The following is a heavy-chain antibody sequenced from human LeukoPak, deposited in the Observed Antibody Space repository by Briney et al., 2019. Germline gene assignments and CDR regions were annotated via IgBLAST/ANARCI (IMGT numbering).Heavy chain of an antibody. V-gene: IGHV3-23*01. CDR1: GFTFSTYG. CDR3: AKDVYCGGSSCYYYYFYLDV. Sequence: GGTLRLSCATSGFTFSTYGMSWVRQAPGKGLEWVSAISGSGGSTYYADSVKGRFTISRDNSKNTLYLQMNSLRAEDTAVYYCAKDVYCGGSSCYYYYFYLDVWGKGTTVTISS. J-gene: IGHJ6*03. D-gene: IGHD2-15*01. CDR2: ISGSGGST.